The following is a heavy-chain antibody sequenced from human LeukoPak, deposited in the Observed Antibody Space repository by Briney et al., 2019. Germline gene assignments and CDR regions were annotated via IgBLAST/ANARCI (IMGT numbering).Heavy chain of an antibody. Sequence: SETLSLTCAVSGGSFSAFFWRWIRQPPGKGLEWIGDVGHSGSADYNPSLKSRVTISVDKSKNQFSLKLSSVTAADTAVCYCARARSYYYDSSGLLDYWGQGTLVTVSS. CDR3: ARARSYYYDSSGLLDY. J-gene: IGHJ4*02. CDR2: VGHSGSA. V-gene: IGHV4-34*01. D-gene: IGHD3-22*01. CDR1: GGSFSAFF.